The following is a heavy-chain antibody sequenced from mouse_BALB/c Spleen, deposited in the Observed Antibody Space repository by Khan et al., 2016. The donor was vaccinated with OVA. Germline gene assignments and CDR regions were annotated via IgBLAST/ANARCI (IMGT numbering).Heavy chain of an antibody. CDR2: ISYSGST. CDR1: GYSITSDYA. CDR3: ARSIMAN. V-gene: IGHV3-2*02. Sequence: VQLKESGPGLVKPSQSLSLTCTVTGYSITSDYAWNWIRQFPGNKLEWMGYISYSGSTSYNQSLKSRISINRDTSKNQFFLQLNSVTTEDTATYYCARSIMANWGQGTTLTVSS. J-gene: IGHJ2*01.